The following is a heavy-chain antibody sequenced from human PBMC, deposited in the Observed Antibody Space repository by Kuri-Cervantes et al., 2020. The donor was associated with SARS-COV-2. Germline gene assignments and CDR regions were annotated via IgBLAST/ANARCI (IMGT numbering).Heavy chain of an antibody. V-gene: IGHV1-69*05. CDR3: ARSLMRFGELLCCDY. CDR1: GGTFSNYI. J-gene: IGHJ4*02. CDR2: IIPMFGLP. Sequence: SVKVSCKTSGGTFSNYIISWVRQAPGQGLEWMGGIIPMFGLPNYAQKFQGRVTITTDESTSTAYMDLSSLRSDDTAVYYYARSLMRFGELLCCDYWGQGTLVTVSS. D-gene: IGHD3-10*01.